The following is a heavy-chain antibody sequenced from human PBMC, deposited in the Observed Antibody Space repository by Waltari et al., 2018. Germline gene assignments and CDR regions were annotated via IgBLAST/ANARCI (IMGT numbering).Heavy chain of an antibody. J-gene: IGHJ4*02. D-gene: IGHD3-16*01. Sequence: QVQLVQSGAEVKNPGASVKVSCKASGYTFTDYYMQWVRQAPGQGLEWMGWINPDSGGTNYAQKFQGMVTMTRDTSISTAYMELSGLRADDTAVYYCTRDDGGSSDYWGQGTLVTVSS. V-gene: IGHV1-2*02. CDR2: INPDSGGT. CDR1: GYTFTDYY. CDR3: TRDDGGSSDY.